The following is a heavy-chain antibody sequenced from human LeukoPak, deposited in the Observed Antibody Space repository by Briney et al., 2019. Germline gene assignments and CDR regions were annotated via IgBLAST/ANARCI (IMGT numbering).Heavy chain of an antibody. Sequence: GGSLRLSCAASGFTFSSYAMSWVRQAPGEGLEWVSGISGNGAGTYYADSVKGRFTISRDNSKNTLYLQMSSLRAEDTAVYYCAKGEVYFDYWGQGTLVTVSS. CDR1: GFTFSSYA. CDR3: AKGEVYFDY. J-gene: IGHJ4*02. CDR2: ISGNGAGT. D-gene: IGHD1-26*01. V-gene: IGHV3-23*01.